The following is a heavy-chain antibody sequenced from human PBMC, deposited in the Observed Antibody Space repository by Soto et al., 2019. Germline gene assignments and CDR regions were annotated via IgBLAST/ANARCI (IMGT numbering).Heavy chain of an antibody. CDR3: ARITVDTYMPYWFDP. CDR2: IYYSGNT. CDR1: GDSFTSGDFY. J-gene: IGHJ5*01. Sequence: PXGTLSLTCTVSGDSFTSGDFYWSWIRQPPGKGLEWIGYIYYSGNTNYSPSLKSRVAISLDTSHNQFSLKLSSVTAADTAVYFCARITVDTYMPYWFDPWAQGTLVTFSS. D-gene: IGHD2-2*01. V-gene: IGHV4-61*08.